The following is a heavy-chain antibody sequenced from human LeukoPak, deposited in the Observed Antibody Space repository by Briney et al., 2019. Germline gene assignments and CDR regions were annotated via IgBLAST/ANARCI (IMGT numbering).Heavy chain of an antibody. Sequence: PGGSLKLSSSASGXAFSTLSMHWVRQAPGKVLEWVSVISSSSRYMYYADSVKGRFTISRDNAKNSLYLQMNSLRAEDTAVYYCARVSTAVSLAIDYWGQGTLVTVST. V-gene: IGHV3-21*06. D-gene: IGHD6-13*01. CDR2: ISSSSRYM. J-gene: IGHJ4*02. CDR1: GXAFSTLS. CDR3: ARVSTAVSLAIDY.